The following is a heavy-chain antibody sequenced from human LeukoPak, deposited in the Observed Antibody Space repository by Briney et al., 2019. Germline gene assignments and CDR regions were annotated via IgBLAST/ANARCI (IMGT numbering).Heavy chain of an antibody. CDR2: ISGSGGYT. CDR1: GFTFSGYA. CDR3: AKEQTLRADFDY. J-gene: IGHJ4*02. D-gene: IGHD4-17*01. V-gene: IGHV3-23*01. Sequence: GGSLRLSCAASGFTFSGYAMSWVRQAPGEELEWVSAISGSGGYTYYADSVEGRFTISRDNSKNTLYLQMNSLRAEDTAVYYCAKEQTLRADFDYWGQGTLVTVSS.